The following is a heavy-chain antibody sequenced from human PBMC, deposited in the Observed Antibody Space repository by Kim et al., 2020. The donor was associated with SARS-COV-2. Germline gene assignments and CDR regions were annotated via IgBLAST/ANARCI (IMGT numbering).Heavy chain of an antibody. CDR1: GDSVSSHTAA. V-gene: IGHV6-1*01. Sequence: SQTLSLTCAISGDSVSSHTAAWNWIRQSPSGGLEWLGKIYYRSKWSYVYAESVKSRISINPDTSKNHFSLFLNSVTPEDTAIYYCASFYFGYWGQGTLVTVSS. J-gene: IGHJ4*02. CDR3: ASFYFGY. CDR2: IYYRSKWSY.